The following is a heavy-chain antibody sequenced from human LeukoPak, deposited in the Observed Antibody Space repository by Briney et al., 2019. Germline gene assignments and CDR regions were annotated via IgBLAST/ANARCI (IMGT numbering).Heavy chain of an antibody. V-gene: IGHV3-23*01. Sequence: GGSLRLSCAASGFTFSSYAMSWVRQAPGKGLEWVSAISGSGGSTYYADSVKGRFTISRDNSKNTLYLQMNSLRAEDTAGYYCAKRTTVVTYYYYGMDVWGQGTTVTVSS. J-gene: IGHJ6*02. CDR1: GFTFSSYA. D-gene: IGHD4-23*01. CDR3: AKRTTVVTYYYYGMDV. CDR2: ISGSGGST.